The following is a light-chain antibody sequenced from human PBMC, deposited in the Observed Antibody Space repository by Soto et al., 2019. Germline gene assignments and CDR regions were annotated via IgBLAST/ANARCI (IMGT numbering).Light chain of an antibody. Sequence: DIQMTQSPSTLSASVRDSVTITCRASQSIDRRLAWYQKKPGKAPNLVIYDASTLESGDPSRFSGSGSGTEFTLTISSLQPDDSATYYCQKYFTVPHTFGLGTTLQIK. V-gene: IGKV1-5*01. CDR2: DAS. J-gene: IGKJ2*01. CDR1: QSIDRR. CDR3: QKYFTVPHT.